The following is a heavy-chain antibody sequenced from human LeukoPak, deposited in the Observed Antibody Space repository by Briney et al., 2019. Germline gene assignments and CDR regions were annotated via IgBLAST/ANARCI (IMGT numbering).Heavy chain of an antibody. CDR3: VTVLGVI. J-gene: IGHJ4*02. CDR1: GFDFNTYW. V-gene: IGHV3-74*03. Sequence: PGGSLRLSCAASGFDFNTYWMHWVRQHPGKGLVWVSRINNDGGMITYADSVKGQFTISRDNAKNMVYLQMNSLSAEDTAIYFGVTVLGVIWGQG. CDR2: INNDGGMI. D-gene: IGHD3-16*01.